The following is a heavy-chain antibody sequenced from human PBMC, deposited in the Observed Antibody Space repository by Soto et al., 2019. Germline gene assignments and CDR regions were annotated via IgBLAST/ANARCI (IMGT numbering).Heavy chain of an antibody. CDR2: IYSSGNT. V-gene: IGHV4-4*07. J-gene: IGHJ5*02. CDR3: ARGQRFSDGFDP. CDR1: GGTISSYY. Sequence: SETLSLTCSVSGGTISSYYWTWIRQPAGKGLEWIGRIYSSGNTKYNPSLQSRVTMSLDTSNNQFSLRLTSVPAADTAFYYCARGQRFSDGFDPWGVGTLVTVSS. D-gene: IGHD3-3*01.